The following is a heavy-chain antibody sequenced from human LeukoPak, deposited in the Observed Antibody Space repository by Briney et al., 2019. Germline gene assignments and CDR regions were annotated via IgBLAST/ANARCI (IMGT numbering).Heavy chain of an antibody. CDR1: GFTFSSYA. Sequence: GGSMRLSCAASGFTFSSYAMRWDRQAQGKGVEWFSVLSGSRTSTYYADSVKRRFTLSTHNADNSLYLQLNSLRAEDTALYYCATKRPNYFDYWGQGTPVTGSS. CDR3: ATKRPNYFDY. CDR2: LSGSRTST. V-gene: IGHV3-23*01. J-gene: IGHJ4*02.